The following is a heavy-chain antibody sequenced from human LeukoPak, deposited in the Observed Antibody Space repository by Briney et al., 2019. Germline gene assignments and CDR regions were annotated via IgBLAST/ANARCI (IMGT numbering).Heavy chain of an antibody. Sequence: GASVKVSCKASGYTFTSYHINWVRQAPGQGLEWMGWMNPHSGKTCFAQKFQGRVRFTGDNSGSTAYMEVSSMRSEDKALSYCARGLYRYSDPNDWFDPWGQGTLVTVSS. CDR3: ARGLYRYSDPNDWFDP. V-gene: IGHV1-8*01. CDR2: MNPHSGKT. D-gene: IGHD2-15*01. CDR1: GYTFTSYH. J-gene: IGHJ5*02.